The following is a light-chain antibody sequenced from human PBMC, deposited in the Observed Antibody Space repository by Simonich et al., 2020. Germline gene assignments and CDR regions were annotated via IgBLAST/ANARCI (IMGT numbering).Light chain of an antibody. CDR2: GAS. CDR1: QSVSSSY. J-gene: IGKJ3*01. V-gene: IGKV3-20*01. CDR3: QQYGSSPFT. Sequence: EIVLTQSPGTLSLSPGERATLSCRASQSVSSSYLAWDQQKPGQAPRLLIYGASSRATGIPERFSGSGAGTDFTLTISRLEPEDFAVYYCQQYGSSPFTFGPGTKVDIK.